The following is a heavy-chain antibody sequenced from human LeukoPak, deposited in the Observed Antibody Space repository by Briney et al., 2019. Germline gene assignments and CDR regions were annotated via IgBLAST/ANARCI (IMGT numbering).Heavy chain of an antibody. CDR3: ARGGTTVTTLNWFGH. CDR1: GGSISSGDYY. Sequence: PSETLSLTCTVSGGSISSGDYYWSWIRQPPGKGLEWSEYIYYSGSTYYNPSRKSRVTISVDTSKNQFSLKLSSVTAADTAVYYCARGGTTVTTLNWFGHWGQGTLVTVSS. V-gene: IGHV4-30-4*08. J-gene: IGHJ5*02. D-gene: IGHD4-17*01. CDR2: IYYSGST.